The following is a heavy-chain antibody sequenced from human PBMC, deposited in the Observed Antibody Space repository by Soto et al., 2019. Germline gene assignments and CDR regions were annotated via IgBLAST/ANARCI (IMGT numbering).Heavy chain of an antibody. CDR1: GYSFTSYA. V-gene: IGHV1-3*01. CDR2: INAGNGNT. CDR3: ASNPTVTTNWFDP. Sequence: ASVKVSCKASGYSFTSYAIHWMRQAPGQRLEWMGWINAGNGNTKVPQKFQGRVTFTRDTSASTAYMELSSLRSEDTAVYYCASNPTVTTNWFDPWGQGTLVTVSS. D-gene: IGHD4-4*01. J-gene: IGHJ5*02.